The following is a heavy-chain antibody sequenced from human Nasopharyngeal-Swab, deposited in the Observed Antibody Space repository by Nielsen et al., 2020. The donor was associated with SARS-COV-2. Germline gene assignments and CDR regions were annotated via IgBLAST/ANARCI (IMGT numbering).Heavy chain of an antibody. V-gene: IGHV1-69*13. Sequence: SVKVSCKASGGTFSSYAISWVRQAPGQGLEWMGGIIPIFGTANYAQKFQGRVTITADESTSTAYTELSSLRSEDTAVYYCADDNRSRWYGGAFDIWGQGTMVTVSS. J-gene: IGHJ3*02. CDR1: GGTFSSYA. D-gene: IGHD6-13*01. CDR2: IIPIFGTA. CDR3: ADDNRSRWYGGAFDI.